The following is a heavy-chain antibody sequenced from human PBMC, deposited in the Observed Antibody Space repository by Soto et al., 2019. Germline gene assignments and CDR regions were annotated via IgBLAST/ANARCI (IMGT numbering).Heavy chain of an antibody. Sequence: QVQLVQSGAEVKKPGASVKVSCKASGYTFTSYGISWVRQAPGQGLEWMGWISAYNGNTNYAQKLQGRVTMTTDTSTSTAYMELRSLRSDYTAVYYCARDPLGYSSCPLGTGWFDPWGQGTLVTVSS. CDR3: ARDPLGYSSCPLGTGWFDP. CDR1: GYTFTSYG. CDR2: ISAYNGNT. V-gene: IGHV1-18*01. D-gene: IGHD6-19*01. J-gene: IGHJ5*02.